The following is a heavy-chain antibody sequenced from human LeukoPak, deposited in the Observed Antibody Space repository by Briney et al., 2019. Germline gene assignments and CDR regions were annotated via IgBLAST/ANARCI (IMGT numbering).Heavy chain of an antibody. Sequence: PGGSLRLSCAASGFTFSTYGMHWVRQAPGKGLEWVAFIRYDGSSKNYADSVKVRSTISRDNSRNTLYLQMNSLRAEDTAVYYCAKDSDYGVAFNVCGQGTMVTVSA. CDR1: GFTFSTYG. V-gene: IGHV3-30*02. D-gene: IGHD4-17*01. J-gene: IGHJ3*01. CDR3: AKDSDYGVAFNV. CDR2: IRYDGSSK.